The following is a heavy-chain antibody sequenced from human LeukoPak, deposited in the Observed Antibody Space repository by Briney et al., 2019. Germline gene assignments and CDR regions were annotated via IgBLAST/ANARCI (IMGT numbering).Heavy chain of an antibody. J-gene: IGHJ6*02. Sequence: SGGSLRLSCAASGFTLSTYDMHWVRQVTGKGLEWVSTIGTAGDPYYPGSVKGRFTISRENAKNSLYLQMNSLRAGDTAVYYCTRAICSSTSGLHGMDFWDLGVMVTVSS. D-gene: IGHD2-2*01. CDR3: TRAICSSTSGLHGMDF. V-gene: IGHV3-13*05. CDR2: IGTAGDP. CDR1: GFTLSTYD.